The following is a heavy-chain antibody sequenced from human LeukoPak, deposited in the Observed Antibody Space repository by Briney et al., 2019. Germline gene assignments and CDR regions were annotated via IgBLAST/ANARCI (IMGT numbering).Heavy chain of an antibody. J-gene: IGHJ3*02. Sequence: GGSLRLSCAASGFTFSSYAMSWVRQAPGKGLEWVSGISGSGGSTYYADSVKGRFTISRDNSKNTLYLQMNSLRAEDTAVYYCAKSWRGGPDAFDIWGQGTMVTVSS. D-gene: IGHD3-3*01. CDR2: ISGSGGST. V-gene: IGHV3-23*01. CDR1: GFTFSSYA. CDR3: AKSWRGGPDAFDI.